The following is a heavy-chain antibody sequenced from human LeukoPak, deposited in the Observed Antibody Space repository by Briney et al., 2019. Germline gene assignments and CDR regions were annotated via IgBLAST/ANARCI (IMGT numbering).Heavy chain of an antibody. CDR1: GFTFSSYW. V-gene: IGHV3-74*01. CDR2: TNSDGSST. Sequence: GRSLRLSCAASGFTFSSYWMHWVRQAPGKGLVWASRTNSDGSSTSYADSVKGRFTISRDNAKNTLYLQMNSLRAEDTAVYYCARGGSGYCSAGSCYPIDYWGQGTLVTVSS. CDR3: ARGGSGYCSAGSCYPIDY. J-gene: IGHJ4*02. D-gene: IGHD2-15*01.